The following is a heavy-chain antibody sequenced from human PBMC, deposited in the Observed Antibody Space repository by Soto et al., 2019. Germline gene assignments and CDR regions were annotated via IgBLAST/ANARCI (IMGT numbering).Heavy chain of an antibody. J-gene: IGHJ5*02. CDR3: ASTNIVATGAGTFDP. V-gene: IGHV4-59*01. D-gene: IGHD5-12*01. Sequence: SETLSLTCTVSGGSISSYYWSWIVQPPGKGLEWIGYIYYSGSTNYNPSLKSRVTISVDTSKNQFSLKLSSVTAADTAVYYCASTNIVATGAGTFDPWGQGTLVTDSS. CDR2: IYYSGST. CDR1: GGSISSYY.